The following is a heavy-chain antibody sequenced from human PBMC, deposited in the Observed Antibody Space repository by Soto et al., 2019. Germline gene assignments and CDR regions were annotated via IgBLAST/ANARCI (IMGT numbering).Heavy chain of an antibody. J-gene: IGHJ4*02. V-gene: IGHV1-46*01. CDR3: ARSPYSSGYYYAIDY. D-gene: IGHD3-22*01. Sequence: GTSVKVTCKASGDTHIRNYIHWMRQAPGQGLEWMGLINPSGGSTTYAQKFQGRVTMTRDTSTSTVYMDLSSLKSEDTAVYYCARSPYSSGYYYAIDYWGQGTQVTSPQ. CDR1: GDTHIRNY. CDR2: INPSGGST.